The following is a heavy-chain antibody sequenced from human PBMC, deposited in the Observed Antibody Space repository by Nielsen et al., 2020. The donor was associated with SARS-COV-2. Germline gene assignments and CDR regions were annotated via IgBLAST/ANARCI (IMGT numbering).Heavy chain of an antibody. J-gene: IGHJ5*02. CDR3: ASNPYYYDSSGHLPHLVNFDP. Sequence: WIRQPPGKGPEWIGYIYYGGSTNYNPSLKSRVTISVDTSKNQFSLKLSSVTAADTAVYYCASNPYYYDSSGHLPHLVNFDPWGQGTLVTVSS. CDR2: IYYGGST. D-gene: IGHD3-22*01. V-gene: IGHV4-59*08.